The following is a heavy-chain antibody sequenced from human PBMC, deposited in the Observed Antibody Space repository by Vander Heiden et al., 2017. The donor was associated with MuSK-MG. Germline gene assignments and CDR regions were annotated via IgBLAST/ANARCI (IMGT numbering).Heavy chain of an antibody. CDR2: ISSSSGYT. D-gene: IGHD6-19*01. J-gene: IGHJ4*02. V-gene: IGHV3-11*06. CDR3: ARDGRGSGWYNDY. Sequence: QVQLVEAGGGLVKPGGSLRLSCAASGFTFSDHYMSWIRQAPGKGLEWVSYISSSSGYTNYADSVKGRFTISRDNAKNSLYLQMNRLRAEDTAVYYCARDGRGSGWYNDYWGQGTLVTVSS. CDR1: GFTFSDHY.